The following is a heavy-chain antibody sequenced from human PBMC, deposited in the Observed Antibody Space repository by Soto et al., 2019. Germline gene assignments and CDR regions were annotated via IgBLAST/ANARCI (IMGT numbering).Heavy chain of an antibody. D-gene: IGHD3-3*01. V-gene: IGHV3-23*01. CDR3: AKDLIFGVVIKGSFDY. Sequence: GGSLRLSCAASGFTFSSYAMSWVRQAPGKGLEWVSAISGNGGSTYYADSVKGRFTISRDNSKNTLYLQMNSLRAEDTAVYYCAKDLIFGVVIKGSFDYWGQGTLVTVSS. J-gene: IGHJ4*02. CDR1: GFTFSSYA. CDR2: ISGNGGST.